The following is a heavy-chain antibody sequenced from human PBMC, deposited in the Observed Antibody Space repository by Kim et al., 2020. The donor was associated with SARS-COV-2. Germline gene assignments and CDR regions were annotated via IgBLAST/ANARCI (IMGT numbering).Heavy chain of an antibody. J-gene: IGHJ6*02. Sequence: GGSLRLSCAASGFTFRDACMNWVRQAPGKGLEWVGRIRSKSNGDATDFAAPVKGRFTISRDDSKNTVHLQMNNLKIEDTAVYYCTSGWGTWGQGTRVTVAS. V-gene: IGHV3-15*01. CDR2: IRSKSNGDAT. D-gene: IGHD3-16*01. CDR1: GFTFRDAC. CDR3: TSGWGT.